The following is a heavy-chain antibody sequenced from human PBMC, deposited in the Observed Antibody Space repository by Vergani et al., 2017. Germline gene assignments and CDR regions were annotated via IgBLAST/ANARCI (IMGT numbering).Heavy chain of an antibody. CDR2: ISAYNGNT. D-gene: IGHD4-17*01. V-gene: IGHV1-18*01. CDR1: GYTFTSYG. CDR3: ARAVGYPYYGDRGDYFDY. Sequence: QVQLVQSGAEVKKPGASVKVSCKASGYTFTSYGISWVRQAPGQGLEWMGWISAYNGNTNYAQKLQGRVTMTTDTSTSTAYMELRSLRSDDTAVYYCARAVGYPYYGDRGDYFDYWGQGTLVTVSS. J-gene: IGHJ4*02.